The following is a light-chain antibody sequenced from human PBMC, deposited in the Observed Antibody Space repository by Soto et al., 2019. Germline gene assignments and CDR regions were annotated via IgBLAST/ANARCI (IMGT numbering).Light chain of an antibody. Sequence: QSVLTQPPSASGTPGQRVTISCSGSSSNIGSNYVYWYQQLPGTAPKLLIYRNNQRPSGVPDRFSGSKSGTSASLAISGLRSEDEADYYCAAWDDSLSGSFVFGXGTKVTVL. CDR1: SSNIGSNY. CDR3: AAWDDSLSGSFV. J-gene: IGLJ1*01. CDR2: RNN. V-gene: IGLV1-47*01.